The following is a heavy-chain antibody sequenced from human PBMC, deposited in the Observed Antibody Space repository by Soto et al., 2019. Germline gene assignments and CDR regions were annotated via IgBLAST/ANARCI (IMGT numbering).Heavy chain of an antibody. J-gene: IGHJ3*02. CDR3: ARVRGAPYDFWSPTPTHDAFDI. CDR1: GGSISSCGYY. Sequence: SETLSLTCTVSGGSISSCGYYWSWIRQHPGKGLEWIGYIYYSGSTYYNPSLKSRVTISVDTSKNQFSLKLSSVTAADTAVYYCARVRGAPYDFWSPTPTHDAFDIWGQGTMVTVPS. D-gene: IGHD3-3*01. CDR2: IYYSGST. V-gene: IGHV4-31*03.